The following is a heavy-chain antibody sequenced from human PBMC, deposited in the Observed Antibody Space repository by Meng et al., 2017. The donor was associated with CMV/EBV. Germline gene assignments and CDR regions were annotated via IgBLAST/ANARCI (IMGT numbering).Heavy chain of an antibody. CDR1: GFTFDDYT. J-gene: IGHJ4*02. Sequence: GESLKIYCAASGFTFDDYTMHWVRQAPGKGLEWVSLISWDGGSTYYADSVKGRFTISRDNSKNSLYLQMNSLRTEDTALYYCAKDIGYSSGWSLDYWGQGTLVTVSS. CDR3: AKDIGYSSGWSLDY. D-gene: IGHD6-19*01. CDR2: ISWDGGST. V-gene: IGHV3-43*01.